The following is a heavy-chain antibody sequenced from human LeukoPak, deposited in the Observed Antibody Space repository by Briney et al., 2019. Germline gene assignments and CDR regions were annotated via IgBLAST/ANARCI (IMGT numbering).Heavy chain of an antibody. D-gene: IGHD3-10*01. Sequence: TSETLSLTCTVSGGSISSSGYYWSWIRQHPGKGPEWIGYIYYTGSTYYNPSLKSRLTISVDTSKNQFSLKLSSVTAADTAVYYCAGTMVRGFYFDYWGQGTLVTVSS. CDR1: GGSISSSGYY. CDR2: IYYTGST. J-gene: IGHJ4*02. CDR3: AGTMVRGFYFDY. V-gene: IGHV4-31*03.